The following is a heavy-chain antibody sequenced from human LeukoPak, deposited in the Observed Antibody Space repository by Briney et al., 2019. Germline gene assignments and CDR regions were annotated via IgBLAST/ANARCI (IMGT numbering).Heavy chain of an antibody. D-gene: IGHD1-7*01. V-gene: IGHV3-7*01. CDR3: ARDDDWNYEDY. Sequence: PGGSLRLSCAASGSTFSTYWMSWVRRAPGKGLEWVANINQDGSQTFYVDSVKGRFTISRDNPGNSVYLQMNSLRAEDTAVYYCARDDDWNYEDYWGQGTLVTVSS. CDR1: GSTFSTYW. CDR2: INQDGSQT. J-gene: IGHJ4*02.